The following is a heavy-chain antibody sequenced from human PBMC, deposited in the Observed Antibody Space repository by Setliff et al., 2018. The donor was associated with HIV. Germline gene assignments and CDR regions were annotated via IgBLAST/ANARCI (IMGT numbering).Heavy chain of an antibody. V-gene: IGHV4-39*01. D-gene: IGHD2-21*02. J-gene: IGHJ4*02. CDR2: IYYSGNT. CDR1: GGSLSSSNYY. CDR3: ARGVFYCGTDCYWSSFDY. Sequence: KPSETLSLTCTVSGGSLSSSNYYCGWIRQPPGKGLEWIGSIYYSGNTYYNPSLKSRVTISGDTSKKQFSLRLSSVTAADTAVYYCARGVFYCGTDCYWSSFDYWGQGILVTVSS.